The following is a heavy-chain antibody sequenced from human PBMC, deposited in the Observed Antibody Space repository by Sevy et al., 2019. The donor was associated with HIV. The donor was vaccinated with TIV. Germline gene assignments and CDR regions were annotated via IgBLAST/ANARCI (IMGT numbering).Heavy chain of an antibody. CDR3: ATNYGFPHYYGMDL. D-gene: IGHD4-17*01. CDR2: INPNSGGT. Sequence: ASVKVSCKASGYTFTGYYMHWVRQAPGQGLEWMGWINPNSGGTNYAQKFQGRVTMTRDTSISTAYMELSRLRSDDTAVYYCATNYGFPHYYGMDLWGQGTTVTVSS. J-gene: IGHJ6*02. CDR1: GYTFTGYY. V-gene: IGHV1-2*02.